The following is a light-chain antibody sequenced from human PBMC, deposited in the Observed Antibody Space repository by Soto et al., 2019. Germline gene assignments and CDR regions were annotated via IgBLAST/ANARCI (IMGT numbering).Light chain of an antibody. CDR1: QSVSSN. CDR3: QQYGRSSWT. Sequence: EIVLTQSPGTLSLSPGERATLSCRASQSVSSNLAWYQQKSGQAPRLLIYGASNRATGIPDRFSGSGSGTDFTLTISRLEPEDFAVYYCQQYGRSSWTFGQGTKVDI. V-gene: IGKV3-20*01. CDR2: GAS. J-gene: IGKJ1*01.